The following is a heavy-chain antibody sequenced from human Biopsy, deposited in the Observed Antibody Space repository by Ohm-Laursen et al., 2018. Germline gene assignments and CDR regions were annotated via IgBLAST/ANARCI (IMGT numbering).Heavy chain of an antibody. CDR3: AKARVAIRYFDI. J-gene: IGHJ2*01. CDR1: GFPFDDYA. V-gene: IGHV3-9*01. CDR2: ITWNSGTI. D-gene: IGHD2-15*01. Sequence: SLRLSCAASGFPFDDYAMHWVRQAPGKGLEWVSSITWNSGTIDYADSVKGRFTISRDNAKNSLYLQMNSLRAGDTALYYCAKARVAIRYFDIWGRGTLVTVSS.